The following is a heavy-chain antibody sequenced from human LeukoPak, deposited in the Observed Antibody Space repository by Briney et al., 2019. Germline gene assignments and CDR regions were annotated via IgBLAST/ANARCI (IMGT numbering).Heavy chain of an antibody. V-gene: IGHV4-31*03. CDR2: IYYSGST. CDR1: SGSISSGGYY. D-gene: IGHD3-10*01. J-gene: IGHJ4*02. Sequence: SQTLSLTCTVSSGSISSGGYYWSWIRQHPGKGLEWIGYIYYSGSTYYNPSLKSRVTISVDTSKNQFSLKLSSVTAADTAVYYCASMYYYGSGSNIYFDYWGQGTLVTVSS. CDR3: ASMYYYGSGSNIYFDY.